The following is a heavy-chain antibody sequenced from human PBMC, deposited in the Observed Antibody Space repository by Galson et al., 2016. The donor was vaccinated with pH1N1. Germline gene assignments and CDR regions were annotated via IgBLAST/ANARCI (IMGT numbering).Heavy chain of an antibody. CDR1: GDSISSYY. CDR3: ARDPRELSPTFGTFDI. Sequence: ETLSLTCTVSGDSISSYYWSWLREPPGKGLEWIGYVYYSGGTKYNPSLTGRVTISVDTSKKAFSLKLTSVTAADTAVYYCARDPRELSPTFGTFDIWGQGTMVAVSS. CDR2: VYYSGGT. V-gene: IGHV4-59*01. J-gene: IGHJ3*02. D-gene: IGHD3-10*01.